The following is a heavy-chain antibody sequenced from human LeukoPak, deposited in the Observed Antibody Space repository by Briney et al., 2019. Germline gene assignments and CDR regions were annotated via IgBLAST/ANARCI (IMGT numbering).Heavy chain of an antibody. CDR2: IRYDGSNK. CDR3: ARDYAELRYFVMSGLLDY. CDR1: GFTFSSYG. J-gene: IGHJ4*02. V-gene: IGHV3-30*02. D-gene: IGHD3-9*01. Sequence: PGGSLRLSCAASGFTFSSYGMHWVRQAPGKGLEWVAFIRYDGSNKYYADSVKGRFTISRDNSKNTLYLQMNSLRAEDTAVYYCARDYAELRYFVMSGLLDYWGQGTLVTVSS.